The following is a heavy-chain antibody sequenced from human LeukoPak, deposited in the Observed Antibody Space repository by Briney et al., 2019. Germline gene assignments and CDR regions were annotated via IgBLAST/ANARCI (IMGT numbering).Heavy chain of an antibody. V-gene: IGHV3-48*04. J-gene: IGHJ6*03. Sequence: PGGSLRLSCAASGFTFSSYSMNWVRQAPGKGLEWVSYINSSSSTIYYADSVKGRFTISRDNAKNSLYLQMNSLRAEDTAVYYCARRSSSSEAGFYYYYMDVWGKGTTVTVSS. CDR2: INSSSSTI. CDR3: ARRSSSSEAGFYYYYMDV. D-gene: IGHD6-6*01. CDR1: GFTFSSYS.